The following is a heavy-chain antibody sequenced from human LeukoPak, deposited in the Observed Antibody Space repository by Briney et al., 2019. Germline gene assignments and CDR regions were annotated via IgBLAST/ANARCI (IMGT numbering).Heavy chain of an antibody. CDR3: ARDMVRGDLTDY. J-gene: IGHJ4*02. Sequence: GGSLRLSCAASGFTLSSYAITWVRQAPGRGLEWVSSVDGGGGGTYYADSVKGRFTISRDNAKNSLYLQMNSLRAEDTAVYYCARDMVRGDLTDYWGQGTLVTVSS. CDR2: VDGGGGGT. V-gene: IGHV3-23*01. CDR1: GFTLSSYA. D-gene: IGHD3-10*01.